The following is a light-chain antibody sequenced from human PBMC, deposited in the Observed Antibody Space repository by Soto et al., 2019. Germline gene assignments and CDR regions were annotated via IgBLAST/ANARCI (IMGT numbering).Light chain of an antibody. CDR1: QGITSA. Sequence: AIQLTQSPSSLSAFVGDRVTITCRASQGITSALAWYQQKPGKAPILLISIASSLESGVPSRFSGSGSGTEFTLTISSLQPEDFATYFCQQFNSYPITFGQGTRLEIK. CDR2: IAS. CDR3: QQFNSYPIT. V-gene: IGKV1-13*02. J-gene: IGKJ5*01.